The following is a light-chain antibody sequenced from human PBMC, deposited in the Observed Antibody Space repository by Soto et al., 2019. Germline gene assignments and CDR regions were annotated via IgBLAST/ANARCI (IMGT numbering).Light chain of an antibody. CDR1: SSDVGGYHY. CDR3: SSDAGSNIFV. CDR2: EVS. J-gene: IGLJ1*01. V-gene: IGLV2-8*01. Sequence: QSVLTQPPSASGSPGQSVTISCTGTSSDVGGYHYVSWYQQHPGKAPKLMIYEVSKRPSGVPNRFSGSKSGNTASLTVSGLQADDEADYFCSSDAGSNIFVFGTGTKVTV.